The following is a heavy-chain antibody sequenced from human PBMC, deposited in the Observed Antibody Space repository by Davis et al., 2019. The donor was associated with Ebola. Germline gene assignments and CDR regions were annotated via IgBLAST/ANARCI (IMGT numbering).Heavy chain of an antibody. Sequence: SETLSLTCAVYGWSFSGYYWSWIRQPPGKGLEWIGYIYYSGSTNYNPSLKSRVTISVDTSKNQFSLNLSSVTAADTAVYYCARGKYYYGMDVWGQGTTVTVSS. CDR2: IYYSGST. J-gene: IGHJ6*02. CDR3: ARGKYYYGMDV. CDR1: GWSFSGYY. V-gene: IGHV4-59*01.